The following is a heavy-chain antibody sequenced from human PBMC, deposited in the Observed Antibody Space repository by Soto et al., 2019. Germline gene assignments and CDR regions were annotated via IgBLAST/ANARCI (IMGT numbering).Heavy chain of an antibody. CDR1: GYSFTSYW. CDR3: ARPHYDFWSGGGSYYYYYYMDV. D-gene: IGHD3-3*01. V-gene: IGHV5-51*03. Sequence: EVQLVQSGAEVKKPGESLKISCKGSGYSFTSYWIGWVRQMPGKGLEWMGIIYPGDSDTRYSPSFQGQVTISADKSISTAYLQWSSLKASDTAMYYCARPHYDFWSGGGSYYYYYYMDVWGKGTTVTVSS. CDR2: IYPGDSDT. J-gene: IGHJ6*03.